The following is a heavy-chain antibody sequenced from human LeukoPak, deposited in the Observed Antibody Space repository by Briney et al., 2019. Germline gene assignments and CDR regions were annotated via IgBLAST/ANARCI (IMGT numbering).Heavy chain of an antibody. D-gene: IGHD6-6*01. Sequence: SETLSLTCAVYGGSFSGYYWSWIRQPPGKGLEWIGEINHSGSTNYNPSLKSRVTISVDTSKNQFSLKLSSVTAADTAVYYCARGRIMRRWDYSSSSRGYYYGMDVWGQGTTVTVSS. CDR2: INHSGST. V-gene: IGHV4-34*01. CDR1: GGSFSGYY. J-gene: IGHJ6*02. CDR3: ARGRIMRRWDYSSSSRGYYYGMDV.